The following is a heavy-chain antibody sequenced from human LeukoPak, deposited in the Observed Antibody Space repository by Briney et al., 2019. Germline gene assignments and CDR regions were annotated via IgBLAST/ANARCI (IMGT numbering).Heavy chain of an antibody. CDR1: GGSISSYY. Sequence: KPSETLSLTCTVSGGSISSYYWSWVRQPPGKGLEWIGEINHSGSTNYNPSLKSRVTISVDTSKNQFSLKLSSVTAADTAVYYCARLYDYSNSLDYWGQGTLVTVSS. J-gene: IGHJ4*02. CDR3: ARLYDYSNSLDY. CDR2: INHSGST. D-gene: IGHD4-11*01. V-gene: IGHV4-34*01.